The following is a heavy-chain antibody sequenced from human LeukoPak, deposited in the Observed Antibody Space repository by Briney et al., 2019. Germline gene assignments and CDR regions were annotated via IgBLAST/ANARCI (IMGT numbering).Heavy chain of an antibody. CDR3: VTRDHCSGGSCYSRNAFDI. D-gene: IGHD2-15*01. Sequence: GGSLRLSCAASGFTVSSNYMSWVRQAPGKGLEWVSVIYSGGSTYYADSVKGRFTISRDNSKNTLYLQMNSLRAEDTAVYYCVTRDHCSGGSCYSRNAFDIWGQGTMVTVSS. J-gene: IGHJ3*02. V-gene: IGHV3-53*01. CDR1: GFTVSSNY. CDR2: IYSGGST.